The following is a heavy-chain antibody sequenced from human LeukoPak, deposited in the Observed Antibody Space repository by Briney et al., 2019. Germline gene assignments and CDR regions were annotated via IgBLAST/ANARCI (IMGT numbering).Heavy chain of an antibody. V-gene: IGHV1-69*06. CDR3: ARTPLALSGYYNWYFDL. CDR2: IIPIFGTA. D-gene: IGHD3-3*01. CDR1: GGTFSSYA. J-gene: IGHJ2*01. Sequence: RWASVKVSCKASGGTFSSYAISWVRQAPGQGLEWMGGIIPIFGTANYAQKFQGRVTITADKSTSTAYMELSSLRSEDTAVYYCARTPLALSGYYNWYFDLWGRGTLVTVSS.